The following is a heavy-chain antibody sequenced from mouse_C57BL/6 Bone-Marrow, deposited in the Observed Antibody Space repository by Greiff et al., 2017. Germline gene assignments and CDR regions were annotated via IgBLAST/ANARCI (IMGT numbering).Heavy chain of an antibody. CDR3: ARGGYGNHAMDY. CDR1: GYSITSGYY. V-gene: IGHV3-6*01. D-gene: IGHD2-1*01. Sequence: EVQVVESGPGLVKPSQSLSLTCSVSGYSITSGYYWNWIRQFPGNKLEWMGYISYDGSNNYNPSLKNRISITRDTSKNQFFLKLKSVTTEDTATDDCARGGYGNHAMDYWGQGTSVTVSS. CDR2: ISYDGSN. J-gene: IGHJ4*01.